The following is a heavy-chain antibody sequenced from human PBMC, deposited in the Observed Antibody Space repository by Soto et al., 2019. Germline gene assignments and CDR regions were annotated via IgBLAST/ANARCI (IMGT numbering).Heavy chain of an antibody. CDR2: IYWDDDK. D-gene: IGHD2-15*01. J-gene: IGHJ4*02. CDR1: GFSLSTGGVG. V-gene: IGHV2-5*02. CDR3: AHRNVEVVGGSTNTVDY. Sequence: QITLKESGPTLVKPTQTLTLTCTFSGFSLSTGGVGVGWIRQPPGKALEWLALIYWDDDKRYRTSLQNRLTITADTTYSQVVLSMSNMGPDDTATYYCAHRNVEVVGGSTNTVDYWGQGALVTVSS.